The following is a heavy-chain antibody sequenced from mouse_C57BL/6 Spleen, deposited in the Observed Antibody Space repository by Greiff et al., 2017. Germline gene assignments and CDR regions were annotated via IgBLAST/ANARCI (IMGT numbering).Heavy chain of an antibody. V-gene: IGHV1-82*01. CDR3: ARKGGNYDWYFDV. Sequence: QVQLQQSGPELVKPGASVKISCKASGYAFSSSWMNWVKQRPGKGLEWIGRIYPGDGDTNYNGKFKGKATLTADKSSSTAYMQLSSLTSEDSAVYFCARKGGNYDWYFDVWGTGTTVTVSS. J-gene: IGHJ1*03. D-gene: IGHD2-1*01. CDR2: IYPGDGDT. CDR1: GYAFSSSW.